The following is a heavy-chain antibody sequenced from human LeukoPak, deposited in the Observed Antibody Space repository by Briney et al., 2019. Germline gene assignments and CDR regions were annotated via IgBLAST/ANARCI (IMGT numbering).Heavy chain of an antibody. CDR1: GFTVRNNY. CDR2: IYSGGDT. Sequence: PGGSLRLSCAVSGFTVRNNYMSWVRQAPGKGLECVSVIYSGGDTYYADSVEGRFTISRDNSKNTLYLQMNSLRAEDTAVFYCAVLNSGWRFQHWGQGTLVTVSS. J-gene: IGHJ1*01. D-gene: IGHD6-19*01. V-gene: IGHV3-53*01. CDR3: AVLNSGWRFQH.